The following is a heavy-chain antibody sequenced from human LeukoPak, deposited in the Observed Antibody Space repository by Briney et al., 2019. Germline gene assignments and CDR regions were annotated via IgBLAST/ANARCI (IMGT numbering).Heavy chain of an antibody. CDR1: GFTFSSYA. D-gene: IGHD6-6*01. V-gene: IGHV3-30*04. Sequence: PGGSLRLSCAASGFTFSSYAMHWVRQAPGKGLEWVAVISYDGSNKYYADSVKGRFTISRDNSKNTLYLQMNSLRAEDTAVCYCARSSTERDLDYWGQGTLVTVSS. CDR2: ISYDGSNK. J-gene: IGHJ4*02. CDR3: ARSSTERDLDY.